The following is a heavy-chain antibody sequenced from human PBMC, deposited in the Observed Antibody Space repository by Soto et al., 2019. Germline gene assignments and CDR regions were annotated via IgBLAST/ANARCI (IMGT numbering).Heavy chain of an antibody. J-gene: IGHJ4*02. Sequence: QVQLVQSGAEVKKPGSSVEVSCKASGGTFSSYSINWVRQAPGQGLEWMGEIIPIFGTANYAQKFQGRVTITADESTSTAYMELSSRRSEDTAVYYCARDGGRHSGGIDYWGQGTLVTVSS. V-gene: IGHV1-69*01. CDR2: IIPIFGTA. CDR1: GGTFSSYS. CDR3: ARDGGRHSGGIDY. D-gene: IGHD1-26*01.